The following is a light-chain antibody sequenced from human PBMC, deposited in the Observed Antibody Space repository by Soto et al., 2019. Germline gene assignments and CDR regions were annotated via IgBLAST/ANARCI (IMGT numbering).Light chain of an antibody. J-gene: IGLJ2*01. CDR3: QSYDSSLSGSKV. CDR2: GNN. V-gene: IGLV1-40*01. Sequence: QSVLTQPPSVSGAPGQRVTISCTGSSSNIGAGYDVHWYQQLPGTAPKLLIYGNNNRPSGVPDRFSGSKSATSASLAITGLQAEDEADDYCQSYDSSLSGSKVFGGGTKLTVL. CDR1: SSNIGAGYD.